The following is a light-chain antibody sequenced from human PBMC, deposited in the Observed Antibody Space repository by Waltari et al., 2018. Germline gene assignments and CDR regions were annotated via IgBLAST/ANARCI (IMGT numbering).Light chain of an antibody. CDR3: NSYAGSSSWV. J-gene: IGLJ3*02. Sequence: QSALTQPAYVSGSPGQSITISCTGTRRDVGLYNYVSWYQQHPGKAPKLMIYDVSERPSGVSNRFSGSKSGNTASLTISGLQAEDEADYYCNSYAGSSSWVFGGGTKLTVL. CDR1: RRDVGLYNY. V-gene: IGLV2-14*01. CDR2: DVS.